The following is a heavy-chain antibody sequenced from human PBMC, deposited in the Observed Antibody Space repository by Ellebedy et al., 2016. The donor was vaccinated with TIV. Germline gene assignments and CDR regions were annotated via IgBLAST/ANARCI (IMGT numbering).Heavy chain of an antibody. Sequence: MPSETLSLTCTVSGGSIRSGGYYWSWIRQPPGKGLEWIGEINRSGSTNYNPSLKSRVTISVDTSKNQFSLNLRSVTAADTAVYYCARGLPKPMSAFDIWGQGTMVTVSS. V-gene: IGHV4-39*01. J-gene: IGHJ3*02. CDR3: ARGLPKPMSAFDI. CDR1: GGSIRSGGYY. CDR2: INRSGST.